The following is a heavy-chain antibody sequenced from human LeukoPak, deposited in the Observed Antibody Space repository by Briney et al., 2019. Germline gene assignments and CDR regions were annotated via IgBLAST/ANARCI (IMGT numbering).Heavy chain of an antibody. CDR1: GFTFSSYW. CDR2: IKSDGSST. J-gene: IGHJ4*02. V-gene: IGHV3-74*01. D-gene: IGHD4-23*01. CDR3: AKDRSSLTPLDY. Sequence: GGSLRLSCAASGFTFSSYWMHWVRQAPGKGLVWVSRIKSDGSSTNYADSVKGRFTISRDTAKNTQYLQMNSLRAEDTAVYYCAKDRSSLTPLDYWGQGTLVTVSS.